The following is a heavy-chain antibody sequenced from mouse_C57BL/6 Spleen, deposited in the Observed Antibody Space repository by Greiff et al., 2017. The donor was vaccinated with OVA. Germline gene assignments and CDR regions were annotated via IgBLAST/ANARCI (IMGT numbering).Heavy chain of an antibody. J-gene: IGHJ4*01. D-gene: IGHD2-14*01. CDR2: IWSGGST. CDR3: ARGGTAVYAMDY. V-gene: IGHV2-2*01. CDR1: GFSLTSYG. Sequence: VQLQQSGPGLVQPSQSLSITCTVSGFSLTSYGVHWVRQSPGKGLEWLGVIWSGGSTDYNAAFISRLSISTDKSESQAFFKMNSLQADDTAIYYCARGGTAVYAMDYWGQGTSVTVSS.